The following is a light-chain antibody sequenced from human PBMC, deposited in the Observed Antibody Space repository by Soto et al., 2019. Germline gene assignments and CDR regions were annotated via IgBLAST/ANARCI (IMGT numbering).Light chain of an antibody. CDR3: SSYAGNNNLL. J-gene: IGLJ3*02. CDR1: SSDVGKYKF. V-gene: IGLV2-8*01. Sequence: QSALTQPPSASGSPGQSVTISCTGTSSDVGKYKFVSWYQQHPGKAPKVIIYEVNNRPSGVPDRFSGSKSANTASLTVSGLRAEDGADYYCSSYAGNNNLLFGGGTQLTVL. CDR2: EVN.